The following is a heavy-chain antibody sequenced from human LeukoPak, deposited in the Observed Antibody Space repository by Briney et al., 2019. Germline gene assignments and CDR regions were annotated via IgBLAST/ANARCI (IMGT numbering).Heavy chain of an antibody. CDR1: GGSISSSSYY. Sequence: SETLSLTCTVSGGSISSSSYYWGWIRQPPGKGLAWIGSIYYSGSTYYNPSLKSRVTISVDTSKNQFSLKLSSVTAADTAVYYCATLGGSYSYYMDGWGKGTTVTVSS. J-gene: IGHJ6*03. V-gene: IGHV4-39*07. CDR3: ATLGGSYSYYMDG. CDR2: IYYSGST. D-gene: IGHD1-26*01.